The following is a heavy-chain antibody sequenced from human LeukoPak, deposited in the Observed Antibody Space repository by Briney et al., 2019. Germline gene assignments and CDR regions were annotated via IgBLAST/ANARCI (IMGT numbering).Heavy chain of an antibody. CDR1: GFTFDDYA. V-gene: IGHV3-9*01. J-gene: IGHJ4*02. CDR2: VSWNSGTI. CDR3: AKGDYGGNLDY. D-gene: IGHD4-23*01. Sequence: GGSLRLSCAASGFTFDDYAMHWVRQAPGKGLEWVSGVSWNSGTIGYADSVKGRFTISRDNAKNSLYLQMNSLRAEDTAFYYCAKGDYGGNLDYWGQGTLVTVSS.